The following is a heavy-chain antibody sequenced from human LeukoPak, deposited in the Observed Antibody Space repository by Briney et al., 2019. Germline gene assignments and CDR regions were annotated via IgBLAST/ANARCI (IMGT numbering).Heavy chain of an antibody. D-gene: IGHD3-9*01. CDR2: IYYSGST. V-gene: IGHV4-39*07. CDR1: GGSISSSSYY. Sequence: SETLSLTCTVSGGSISSSSYYWGWIRQPPGKGLEWIGSIYYSGSTYYNPSLKSRVTISVDTSKNQFSLKLSSVTAADTAVYYCARRPQYYDILTGYGVGTWFDPWGQGTLVTVSS. CDR3: ARRPQYYDILTGYGVGTWFDP. J-gene: IGHJ5*02.